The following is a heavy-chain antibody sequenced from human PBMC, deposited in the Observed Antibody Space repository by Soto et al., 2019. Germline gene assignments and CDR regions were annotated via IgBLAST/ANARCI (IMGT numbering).Heavy chain of an antibody. Sequence: EVQLVASGGGLVQPGGSLRLSCAASGFTFSSYDMHWVRQATGKGLEWVSAIGTAGDTYYPGSVKGRFTISRENAKNSLYLQMNSLRAGDTAVYYCARGTSSGYYYMDVWGKGTTVTVSS. V-gene: IGHV3-13*01. CDR1: GFTFSSYD. CDR3: ARGTSSGYYYMDV. J-gene: IGHJ6*03. D-gene: IGHD6-19*01. CDR2: IGTAGDT.